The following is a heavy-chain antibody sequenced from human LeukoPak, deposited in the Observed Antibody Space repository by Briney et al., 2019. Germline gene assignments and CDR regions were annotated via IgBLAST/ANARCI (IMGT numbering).Heavy chain of an antibody. Sequence: KPSQTLSLTCAVSGGSISSGGYSWSWIRQPPGKGLEWIGYIYHSGSTYYNPSLKSRVTISVDRSKNQFSLKLSSVTAADTAVYYCARVRNYDYIPLFDCWGQGTLVTVSS. CDR2: IYHSGST. V-gene: IGHV4-30-2*01. J-gene: IGHJ4*02. CDR3: ARVRNYDYIPLFDC. CDR1: GGSISSGGYS. D-gene: IGHD3-16*01.